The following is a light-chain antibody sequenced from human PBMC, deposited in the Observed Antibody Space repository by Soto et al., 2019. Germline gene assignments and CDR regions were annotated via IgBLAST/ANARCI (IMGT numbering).Light chain of an antibody. CDR1: QSVSSY. J-gene: IGKJ1*01. CDR3: QQRSNWWT. CDR2: DAS. V-gene: IGKV3-11*01. Sequence: EIVLTQSPATLSLSPGERATLSCRASQSVSSYLAWYQQKPGQAPRLLIYDASNRATGIPARFSGSVSGTDFTPTISSLEPEDFAVYYCQQRSNWWTFGQGTKVEIK.